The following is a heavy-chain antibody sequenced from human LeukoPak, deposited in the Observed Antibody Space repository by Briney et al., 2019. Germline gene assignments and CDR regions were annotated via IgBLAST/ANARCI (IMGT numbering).Heavy chain of an antibody. CDR3: ARDFRGYYESSGYYFACYHGMDV. CDR1: GYTFTSYA. J-gene: IGHJ6*02. D-gene: IGHD3-22*01. Sequence: ASVKVSCKASGYTFTSYAIYWVRQAPGQRLEWMGWINAGNGNTKFSQKLQDRVTITRDTSASTAYMELSSLRSEDTAVYYCARDFRGYYESSGYYFACYHGMDVWGQGTTVTVSS. CDR2: INAGNGNT. V-gene: IGHV1-3*01.